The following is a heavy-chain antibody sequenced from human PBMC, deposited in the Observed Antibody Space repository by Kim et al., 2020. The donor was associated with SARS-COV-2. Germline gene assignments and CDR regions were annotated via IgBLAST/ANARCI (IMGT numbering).Heavy chain of an antibody. D-gene: IGHD2-2*01. Sequence: GGSLRLSCAASGFSFSSYGMHWVRQAPGKGLECVAIIYYDGSKKYYADSVKGRFTISRDNSKNTLYLQMNSLRVEDTAVYYCARREAVLIRAMEVYDGWGRGTTVTVSS. CDR3: ARREAVLIRAMEVYDG. CDR1: GFSFSSYG. V-gene: IGHV3-33*01. J-gene: IGHJ6*02. CDR2: IYYDGSKK.